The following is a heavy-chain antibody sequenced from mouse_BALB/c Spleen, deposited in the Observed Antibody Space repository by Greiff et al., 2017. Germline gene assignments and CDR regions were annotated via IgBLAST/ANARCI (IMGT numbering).Heavy chain of an antibody. D-gene: IGHD1-1*01. V-gene: IGHV1S135*01. Sequence: EVQLVESGPELVKPGASVKVSCKASGYSFTDYNMYWVKQSHGKSLEWIGYIDPYNGGTSYNQKFKGKATLTVDKSSSTAFMHLNSLTSEDSAVYYCARDEITTVVDHYYAMDYWGQGTSVTVSS. CDR3: ARDEITTVVDHYYAMDY. J-gene: IGHJ4*01. CDR1: GYSFTDYN. CDR2: IDPYNGGT.